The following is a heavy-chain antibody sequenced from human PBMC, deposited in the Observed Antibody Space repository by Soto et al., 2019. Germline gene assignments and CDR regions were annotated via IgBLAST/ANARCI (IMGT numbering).Heavy chain of an antibody. CDR2: INAGNGNT. Sequence: GASVKVSCKASGYTFTSYAMHWVRQAPGQRLEWMGWINAGNGNTKYSQKFQGRVTITRDTSASTAYMELSSLRSEDTAVYYCARGSSSWYQNWFDPWGQGTLVTVS. CDR1: GYTFTSYA. CDR3: ARGSSSWYQNWFDP. J-gene: IGHJ5*02. D-gene: IGHD6-13*01. V-gene: IGHV1-3*01.